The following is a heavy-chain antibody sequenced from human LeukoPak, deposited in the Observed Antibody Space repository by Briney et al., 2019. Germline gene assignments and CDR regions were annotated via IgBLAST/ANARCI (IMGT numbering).Heavy chain of an antibody. Sequence: VRSLRLSCAAAGFAFSSDGISWVRRAPGKRLEWRSGMSGSGGRTYYADSVRGRLTISRDNTKNTLYRQMNSLRAKETPVYYCATNPKQQLIWLAHYYFDYWGQGTLVTVYS. D-gene: IGHD6-13*01. CDR1: GFAFSSDG. CDR3: ATNPKQQLIWLAHYYFDY. CDR2: MSGSGGRT. V-gene: IGHV3-23*01. J-gene: IGHJ4*02.